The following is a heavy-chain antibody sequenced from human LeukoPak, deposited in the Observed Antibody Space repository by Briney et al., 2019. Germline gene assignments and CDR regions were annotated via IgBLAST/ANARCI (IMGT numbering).Heavy chain of an antibody. J-gene: IGHJ4*02. D-gene: IGHD3-16*01. Sequence: PGGSLRLSCTASGFPSSNYAMHWVRQAPGQGLDWVAVISYDGTNKYYADSVKGRFTISRDNSKNTLYLQMNSLRAEDAAAYYCARDQGVETGIILFYFDFWGQGTLVTVSS. CDR2: ISYDGTNK. CDR1: GFPSSNYA. V-gene: IGHV3-30-3*01. CDR3: ARDQGVETGIILFYFDF.